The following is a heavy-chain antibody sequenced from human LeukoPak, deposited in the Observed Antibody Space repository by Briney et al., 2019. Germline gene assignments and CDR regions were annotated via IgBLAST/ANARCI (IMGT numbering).Heavy chain of an antibody. V-gene: IGHV3-30*02. CDR3: AKGFVEPRPHYFDY. D-gene: IGHD6-6*01. CDR2: IQYDGSNE. J-gene: IGHJ4*02. Sequence: GGSLRLSCAASRFTFSSYGMHWVRQAPGKGLEWVAYIQYDGSNEQYADSVKGRFSISRDSSKNILYLQMNSLSADDTGIYYCAKGFVEPRPHYFDYWGQGTLVTVSS. CDR1: RFTFSSYG.